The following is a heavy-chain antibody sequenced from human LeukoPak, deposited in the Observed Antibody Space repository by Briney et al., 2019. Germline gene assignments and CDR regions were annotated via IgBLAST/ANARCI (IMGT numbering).Heavy chain of an antibody. CDR3: AANRDGYKLPHY. D-gene: IGHD5-24*01. J-gene: IGHJ4*02. CDR1: GASFSGFF. CDR2: ISYEGST. Sequence: SETLSLTCAVHGASFSGFFWSWIRQSPGEGLEFIGEISYEGSTNYKPSLNSRVTTSVDTSKNQFSLKLSSVTAADTAVYYCAANRDGYKLPHYWGQGILVTVSS. V-gene: IGHV4-34*01.